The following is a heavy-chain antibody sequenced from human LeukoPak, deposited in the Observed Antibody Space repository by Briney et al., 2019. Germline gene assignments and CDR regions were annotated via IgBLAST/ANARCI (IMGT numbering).Heavy chain of an antibody. V-gene: IGHV3-21*01. Sequence: GGSLRLSCAASRFTFSTYTMNWVRQGPGKGLERVSSITGSSSYINYADSMKGRFTISRDNAQISLYLQMNSLRADDTAVYYCARVGQWLVNYWGRGTLVTVSS. CDR2: ITGSSSYI. CDR1: RFTFSTYT. J-gene: IGHJ4*02. CDR3: ARVGQWLVNY. D-gene: IGHD6-19*01.